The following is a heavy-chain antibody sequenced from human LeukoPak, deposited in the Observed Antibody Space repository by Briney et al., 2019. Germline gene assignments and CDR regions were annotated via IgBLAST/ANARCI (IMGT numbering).Heavy chain of an antibody. J-gene: IGHJ4*02. CDR3: ARVGNRYSSSSGIDY. D-gene: IGHD6-6*01. CDR2: INHSGST. V-gene: IGHV4-34*01. Sequence: SETLSLTCAVYGGSFSGYYWSWIRQPPGKGLEWIGEINHSGSTNYNPSLKSRVTISVDTSKNQFSLKLSSVTAADTAVYYCARVGNRYSSSSGIDYWGQGTLVTVSS. CDR1: GGSFSGYY.